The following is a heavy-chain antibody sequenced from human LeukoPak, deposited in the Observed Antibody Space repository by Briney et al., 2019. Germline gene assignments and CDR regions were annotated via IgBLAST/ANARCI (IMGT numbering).Heavy chain of an antibody. CDR3: ANTDIAVAGPPFDY. CDR1: GYTFTGYY. J-gene: IGHJ4*02. Sequence: ASVKVSCKASGYTFTGYYMHWVRQAPGQGLEWMGWINPNSGGTNYAQKFQGRVTMTRDTSISTAYMELSGLRSDDTAVYYCANTDIAVAGPPFDYWGQGTLVTVSS. V-gene: IGHV1-2*02. CDR2: INPNSGGT. D-gene: IGHD6-19*01.